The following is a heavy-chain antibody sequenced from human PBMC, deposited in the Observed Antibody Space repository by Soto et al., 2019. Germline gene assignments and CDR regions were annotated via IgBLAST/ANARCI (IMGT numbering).Heavy chain of an antibody. V-gene: IGHV4-31*02. D-gene: IGHD3-10*02. CDR3: ARGLSGAVNFDY. Sequence: PSETLSLTCTVSGGSISSGDYYWSWIRQHPGKGLEWIGYIYYSGNTYYNPSLKSRVIISLDTSKNQFSLKLSSVIAADTAVYYCARGLSGAVNFDYWGPGTLVTVSS. CDR1: GGSISSGDYY. J-gene: IGHJ4*02. CDR2: IYYSGNT.